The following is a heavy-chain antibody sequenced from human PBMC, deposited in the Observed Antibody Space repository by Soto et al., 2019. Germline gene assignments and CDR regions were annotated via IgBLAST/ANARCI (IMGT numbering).Heavy chain of an antibody. CDR2: MNPNSGNT. CDR1: GYTFTSYD. J-gene: IGHJ6*02. V-gene: IGHV1-8*01. D-gene: IGHD3-22*01. Sequence: GASVKVSCKASGYTFTSYDINWVRQATGQGLEWMGWMNPNSGNTVYAQKFQGRVTMTRNTSISTAYMELSSLRSEDTAVYYCAREGYYDSSGSIRDIGKLWYYYYGMDVWGQGTTVTVSS. CDR3: AREGYYDSSGSIRDIGKLWYYYYGMDV.